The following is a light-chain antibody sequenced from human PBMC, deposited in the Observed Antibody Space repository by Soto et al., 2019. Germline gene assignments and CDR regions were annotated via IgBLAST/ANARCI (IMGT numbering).Light chain of an antibody. V-gene: IGKV1-17*01. CDR3: QQHKTYSWT. CDR1: QDIRKD. J-gene: IGKJ1*01. CDR2: SAS. Sequence: DIQLTQSPSSLSASVGDRVTITCRASQDIRKDLVWYQQKPGKPPKRLIYSASSLHSGVPSRFSGSGSGTEFTLTISSLQPDDFATYYCQQHKTYSWTFVHGTKVEIK.